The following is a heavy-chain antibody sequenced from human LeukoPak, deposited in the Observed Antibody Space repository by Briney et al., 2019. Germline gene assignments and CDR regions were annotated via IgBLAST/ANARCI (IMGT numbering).Heavy chain of an antibody. CDR3: ARQEGTYYDFWSGYSHPYFDY. V-gene: IGHV4-38-2*01. D-gene: IGHD3-3*01. Sequence: PSETLSLTCAVSGYSISSGYYWGWIRQPPGKGLEWIGSIYHSGSTYYNPSLKSRVTISVDTSKNQFSLKLSSVTAADTAVCYCARQEGTYYDFWSGYSHPYFDYWGQGTLVTVSS. J-gene: IGHJ4*02. CDR1: GYSISSGYY. CDR2: IYHSGST.